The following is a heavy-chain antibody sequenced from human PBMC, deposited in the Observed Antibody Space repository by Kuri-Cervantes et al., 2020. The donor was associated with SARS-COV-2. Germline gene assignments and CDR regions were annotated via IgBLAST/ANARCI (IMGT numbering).Heavy chain of an antibody. J-gene: IGHJ4*02. CDR2: IKSKTDGGTT. D-gene: IGHD3-22*01. CDR1: GFTFSNAW. Sequence: GGSLRLSCAASGFTFSNAWMSWVRQAPGKGLEWVGRIKSKTDGGTTDYAAPVKGRFTISRDDSKNTLYLQMNSLKTEDTAVYYCTTDYLCDSRKNIGVFDYWGQGTLVTVSS. V-gene: IGHV3-15*01. CDR3: TTDYLCDSRKNIGVFDY.